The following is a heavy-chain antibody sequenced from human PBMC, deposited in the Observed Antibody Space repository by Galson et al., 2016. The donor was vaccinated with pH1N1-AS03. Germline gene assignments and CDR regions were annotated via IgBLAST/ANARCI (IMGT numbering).Heavy chain of an antibody. V-gene: IGHV1-69*04. CDR2: ITPTIDIP. D-gene: IGHD2-2*01. CDR1: GGTLSTYA. Sequence: SVKVSCKASGGTLSTYAISWVRQSPGQGLEWLGRITPTIDIPTYAQNFQGRVSITADTSTGTAYMELSSLRSDDTGVYYCARVYCSSASCYQAYGMDVWGQGTTVTVSS. CDR3: ARVYCSSASCYQAYGMDV. J-gene: IGHJ6*01.